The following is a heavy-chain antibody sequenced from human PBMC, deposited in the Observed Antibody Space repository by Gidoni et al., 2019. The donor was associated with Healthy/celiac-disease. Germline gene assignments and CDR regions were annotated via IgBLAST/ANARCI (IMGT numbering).Heavy chain of an antibody. CDR2: IYYSGST. CDR1: GGSISSGDYY. V-gene: IGHV4-30-4*01. Sequence: QVQLQESGPGLVKPSQTLSLTCTVSGGSISSGDYYWSWLRQPPGKGLEWIGYIYYSGSTYYNPSLKSRVTISVDTSKNQFSLKLSSVTAADTAVYYCARVREEQQQTHRALDPWGQGTLVTVSS. D-gene: IGHD6-13*01. J-gene: IGHJ5*02. CDR3: ARVREEQQQTHRALDP.